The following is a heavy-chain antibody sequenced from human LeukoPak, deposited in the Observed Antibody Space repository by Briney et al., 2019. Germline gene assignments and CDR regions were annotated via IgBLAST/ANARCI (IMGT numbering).Heavy chain of an antibody. Sequence: SETLSLTCTVSGGFISSYYWTWIRQPPGKGLEWIGYFYYSGRANYNPSLQSRVTISEDTSKNQISLKLTSVTAADTAVYYCARYGDSRFDPWGQGTLVTVSS. CDR1: GGFISSYY. V-gene: IGHV4-59*01. D-gene: IGHD4-17*01. CDR2: FYYSGRA. J-gene: IGHJ5*02. CDR3: ARYGDSRFDP.